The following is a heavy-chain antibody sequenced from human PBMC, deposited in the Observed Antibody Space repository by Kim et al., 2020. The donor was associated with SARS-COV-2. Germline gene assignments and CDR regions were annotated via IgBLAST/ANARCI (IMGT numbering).Heavy chain of an antibody. Sequence: SETLSLTCTVSGGSISSSSYYWGWIRQPPGKGLEWIGSIYYSGSTYYNPSLKSRVTISVDTSKNQFSLKLSSVTAADTAVYYCARRDRQLERLYYYYGMDVWGQGTTVTVSS. CDR1: GGSISSSSYY. J-gene: IGHJ6*02. V-gene: IGHV4-39*01. CDR2: IYYSGST. CDR3: ARRDRQLERLYYYYGMDV. D-gene: IGHD1-1*01.